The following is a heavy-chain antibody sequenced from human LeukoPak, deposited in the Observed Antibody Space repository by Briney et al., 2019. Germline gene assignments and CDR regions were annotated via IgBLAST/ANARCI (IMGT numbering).Heavy chain of an antibody. J-gene: IGHJ6*03. Sequence: ASVKVSCKASGYTFTSYDINWVRQATGQGLEWMGWMNPNSGNTGYAQKFQGRVTMTRNTSISTAYMELSSLRSEDTAVYYCARASINQLLPDKYYYYYMDVWGKGTTVTISS. CDR1: GYTFTSYD. D-gene: IGHD2-2*01. CDR3: ARASINQLLPDKYYYYYMDV. CDR2: MNPNSGNT. V-gene: IGHV1-8*01.